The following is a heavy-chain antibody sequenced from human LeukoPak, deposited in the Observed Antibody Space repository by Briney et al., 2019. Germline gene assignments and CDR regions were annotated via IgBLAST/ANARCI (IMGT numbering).Heavy chain of an antibody. CDR3: ARAYCGGDCYSRWYFDY. CDR2: IYYSGST. D-gene: IGHD2-21*02. CDR1: GGSFSDYY. V-gene: IGHV4-59*08. Sequence: SETLSLTCAVYGGSFSDYYWSWIRQPPGKGLEWIGYIYYSGSTNYNPSLKSRVTISVDTSKNQFSLKLSSVTAADTAVYYCARAYCGGDCYSRWYFDYWGQGTLVTVSS. J-gene: IGHJ4*02.